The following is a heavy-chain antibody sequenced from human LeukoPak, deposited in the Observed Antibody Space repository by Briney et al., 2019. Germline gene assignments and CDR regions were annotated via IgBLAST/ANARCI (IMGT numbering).Heavy chain of an antibody. J-gene: IGHJ4*02. CDR3: ARAYDSSGYYIPFSTFDY. V-gene: IGHV1-69*06. CDR1: GGTFSSYA. CDR2: IIPIFGTA. D-gene: IGHD3-22*01. Sequence: ASVKVSCKASGGTFSSYAISWVRQAPGQGLEWMGGIIPIFGTANYAQKFQGRVTITADKSTSTAYMELSSLRSEDTAVYYCARAYDSSGYYIPFSTFDYWGQGTLVTVSS.